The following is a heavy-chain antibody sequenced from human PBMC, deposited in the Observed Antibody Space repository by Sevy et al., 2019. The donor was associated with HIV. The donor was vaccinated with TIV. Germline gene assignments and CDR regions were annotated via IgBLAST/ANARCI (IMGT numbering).Heavy chain of an antibody. Sequence: SETLSLTCTVSGVFISGYYWSWIRQSPGKGLDWIGYIYYSGMTNYNPSLKSRVTISDDTSKNQFSLKLNSVTAADTAVYYCARAAAEYYYGMDVWGQGTKVTVSS. CDR1: GVFISGYY. V-gene: IGHV4-59*01. CDR3: ARAAAEYYYGMDV. J-gene: IGHJ6*02. CDR2: IYYSGMT. D-gene: IGHD6-25*01.